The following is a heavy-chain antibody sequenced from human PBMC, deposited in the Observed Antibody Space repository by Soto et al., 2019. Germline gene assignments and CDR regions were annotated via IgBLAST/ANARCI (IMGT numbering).Heavy chain of an antibody. CDR3: AREPATAKPEGVDF. D-gene: IGHD1-1*01. J-gene: IGHJ4*02. CDR2: INPNSGGT. Sequence: QVQLVQSGAEVRKPGASVKVSCKASGYTFSDYYIHWVRQAPGQGLEWMGWINPNSGGTKYAPKFQAGVNMTRETSTSTAYMELGRAVCGGTAVYFFAREPATAKPEGVDFWGQGTLVTVSS. CDR1: GYTFSDYY. V-gene: IGHV1-2*02.